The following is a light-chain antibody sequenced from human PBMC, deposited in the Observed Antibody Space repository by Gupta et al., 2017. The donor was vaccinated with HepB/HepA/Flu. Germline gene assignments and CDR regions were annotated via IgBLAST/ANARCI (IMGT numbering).Light chain of an antibody. CDR3: QQTYSAPRT. CDR1: ENILNY. Sequence: DIQMTQSPSSLPASVGDSLTITCRASENILNYLNWYQQKPGKAPKLLIYAATSLQSGVPSGFSGSGSGTDFTLTISSLQSEDFATYYCQQTYSAPRTFGQGTKVEIK. CDR2: AAT. V-gene: IGKV1-39*01. J-gene: IGKJ1*01.